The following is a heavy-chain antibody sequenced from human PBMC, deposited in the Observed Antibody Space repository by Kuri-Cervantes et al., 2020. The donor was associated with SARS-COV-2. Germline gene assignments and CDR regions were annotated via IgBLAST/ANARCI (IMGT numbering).Heavy chain of an antibody. V-gene: IGHV4-34*01. CDR3: ASFGRVGNGIVY. D-gene: IGHD1-1*01. CDR2: INHSGST. J-gene: IGHJ4*02. Sequence: GSLRLSCAVYGGSFSGYYWSWIRQPPGKGLEWIGEINHSGSTNYNPSLKSRVTISVDTSKNQFSLKLSSVTAADTAVYYCASFGRVGNGIVYWGQGTLVTVSS. CDR1: GGSFSGYY.